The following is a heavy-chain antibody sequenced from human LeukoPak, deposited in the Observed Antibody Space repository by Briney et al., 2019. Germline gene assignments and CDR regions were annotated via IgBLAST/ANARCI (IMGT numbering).Heavy chain of an antibody. Sequence: SQTLSLTCTVSGDSVNSGAYYWSWLRQPAGKEPEWIGRIYPLETTNYNPSLKSRVAISVDTSKNQFSLKLSSVTAADTAVYYCAREIVAGLGVSFDIWAKGQWSPSLQ. D-gene: IGHD6-19*01. CDR1: GDSVNSGAYY. CDR2: IYPLETT. J-gene: IGHJ3*02. V-gene: IGHV4-61*02. CDR3: AREIVAGLGVSFDI.